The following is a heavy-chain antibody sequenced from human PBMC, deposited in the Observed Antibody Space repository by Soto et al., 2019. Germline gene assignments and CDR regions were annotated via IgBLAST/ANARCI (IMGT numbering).Heavy chain of an antibody. J-gene: IGHJ4*02. Sequence: GGSLRLSCAASGFTFTSYSMNWVRQAPGKGLEWISYISSSRSTIYYADSVKGRFTISRDNAKNSLYLQMNSLRAEDTAVYYCARTPEWLRYRAFDYWGQGTLVTVSS. CDR3: ARTPEWLRYRAFDY. V-gene: IGHV3-48*01. CDR1: GFTFTSYS. CDR2: ISSSRSTI. D-gene: IGHD5-12*01.